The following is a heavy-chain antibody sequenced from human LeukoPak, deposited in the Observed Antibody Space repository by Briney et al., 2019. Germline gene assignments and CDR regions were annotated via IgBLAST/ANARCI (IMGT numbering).Heavy chain of an antibody. D-gene: IGHD2-2*01. Sequence: ASVKVSCKSSGFTFTTSAVQWVRQARGQRLEWIGWIVVDSGNTNYAQKFQERVTITRDTSTSTVYMELSSLRAEDTAVYYCARDSKTSSLADPWGQGTLVTVSS. CDR1: GFTFTTSA. J-gene: IGHJ5*02. CDR2: IVVDSGNT. CDR3: ARDSKTSSLADP. V-gene: IGHV1-58*01.